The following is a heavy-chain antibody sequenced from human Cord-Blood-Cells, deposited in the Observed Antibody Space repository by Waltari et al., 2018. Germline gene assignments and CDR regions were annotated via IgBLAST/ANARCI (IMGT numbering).Heavy chain of an antibody. CDR3: AVWGSHDY. CDR1: GGYFSGYY. CDR2: INHSGST. D-gene: IGHD7-27*01. J-gene: IGHJ4*02. Sequence: QVQLQQWGAGLLKPSQTLSLTCAVYGGYFSGYYWSWIRQPPGKGLEWIGEINHSGSTNYNPSLESRVTISVDTSKNQFSLKLSSVTAADTAVYYCAVWGSHDYWGQGTLVTVSS. V-gene: IGHV4-34*01.